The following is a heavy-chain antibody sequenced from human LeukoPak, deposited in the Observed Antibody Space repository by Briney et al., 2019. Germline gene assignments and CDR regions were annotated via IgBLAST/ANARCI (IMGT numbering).Heavy chain of an antibody. CDR3: ARGGGLDV. CDR1: GFTFSSYW. Sequence: GGFLRLSCAASGFTFSSYWMNWARQAPGKGLEWVASINHNGNVNYYVDSVKGRFTISRDNAKNSLYLQMSNLRAEDTAVYFCARGGGLDVWGQGATDTVSS. CDR2: INHNGNVN. V-gene: IGHV3-7*03. D-gene: IGHD3-16*01. J-gene: IGHJ6*02.